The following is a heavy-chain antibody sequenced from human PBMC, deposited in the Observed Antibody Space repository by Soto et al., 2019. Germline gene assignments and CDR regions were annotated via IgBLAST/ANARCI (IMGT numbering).Heavy chain of an antibody. Sequence: QVQLQESGPGLVKPSETLSLTCTVSGGSISSYYWSWIRQPPGKGLEWIGYIYYSGSTNYNPSLKSRVTISVDTSKNQFSLKLSSVTAADTAVYYCARHRTPRSGIAAADFDYWGQGTLVTVSS. V-gene: IGHV4-59*08. CDR1: GGSISSYY. J-gene: IGHJ4*02. CDR3: ARHRTPRSGIAAADFDY. D-gene: IGHD6-13*01. CDR2: IYYSGST.